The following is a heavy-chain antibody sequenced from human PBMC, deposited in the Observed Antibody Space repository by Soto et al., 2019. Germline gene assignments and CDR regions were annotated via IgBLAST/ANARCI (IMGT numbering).Heavy chain of an antibody. CDR2: ISGSGGST. Sequence: VQLLESGGGLVQPGGSLRLSCAASGFTFSSYAMSWVRQAPGKGLEWVSAISGSGGSTYYADSVKGRFTISRDNSKNTLYLQMNSLRAEDTAVDYCAKVTMVRGVIITYFDYWGQGSLVTVSS. D-gene: IGHD3-10*01. V-gene: IGHV3-23*01. CDR1: GFTFSSYA. J-gene: IGHJ4*02. CDR3: AKVTMVRGVIITYFDY.